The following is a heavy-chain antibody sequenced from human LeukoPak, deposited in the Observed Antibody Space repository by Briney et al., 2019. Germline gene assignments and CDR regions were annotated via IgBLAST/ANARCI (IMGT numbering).Heavy chain of an antibody. D-gene: IGHD3-10*01. CDR3: ARGRAVVRGVIVLYYYYMDV. CDR1: GYTFTSYY. Sequence: ASVKVSCKASGYTFTSYYMHWVRQAPGQGLEWMGIINPSGGSTSYAQKFQGRDIMTRDTSTSTVYMELSSVRSEDTGVYYCARGRAVVRGVIVLYYYYMDVWGKGTTVTISS. V-gene: IGHV1-46*01. CDR2: INPSGGST. J-gene: IGHJ6*03.